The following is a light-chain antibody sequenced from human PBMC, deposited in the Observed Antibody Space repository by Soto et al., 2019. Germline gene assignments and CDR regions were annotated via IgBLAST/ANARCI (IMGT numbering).Light chain of an antibody. CDR3: SSYTSSDTLV. Sequence: QSVLTQPASVSGSPGQSITISCTGTSSDVSGYNYVSWYQHHPGKAPKLMIYEVNNRPSGVSDRFSGSKSGYTASLTISGLQAEDDGDYYCSSYTSSDTLVFGGGTKLTVL. V-gene: IGLV2-14*01. J-gene: IGLJ2*01. CDR2: EVN. CDR1: SSDVSGYNY.